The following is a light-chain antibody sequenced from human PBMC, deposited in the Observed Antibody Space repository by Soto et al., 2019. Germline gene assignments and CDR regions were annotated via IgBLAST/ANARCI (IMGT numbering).Light chain of an antibody. J-gene: IGKJ1*01. Sequence: EIVMTQSPATLSVSPGERATLSCRASQNVNNKLARYQQKPGQAPRLLVFGASTTATGIPARFSGSGSGTEFTLTISSLQSEDFAVYYCQQYNDWPPWTFGQGTKVEIK. V-gene: IGKV3D-15*01. CDR3: QQYNDWPPWT. CDR1: QNVNNK. CDR2: GAS.